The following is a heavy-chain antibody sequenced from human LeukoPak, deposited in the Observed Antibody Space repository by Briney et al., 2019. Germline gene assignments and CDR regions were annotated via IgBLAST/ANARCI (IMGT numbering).Heavy chain of an antibody. CDR3: ARGDYYGSGRPTYAFDI. V-gene: IGHV4-39*07. CDR2: IYHSGST. D-gene: IGHD3-10*01. CDR1: GGSISSSSYY. J-gene: IGHJ3*02. Sequence: SETLSLTCTVSGGSISSSSYYWGWIRQPPGKGLEWIGSIYHSGSTNYNPSLKSRATISVDKSKNQFSLKLSSVTAADTAVYYCARGDYYGSGRPTYAFDIWGQGTMVTVSS.